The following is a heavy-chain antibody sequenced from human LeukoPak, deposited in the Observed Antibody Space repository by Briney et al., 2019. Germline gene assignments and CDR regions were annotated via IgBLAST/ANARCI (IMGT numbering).Heavy chain of an antibody. V-gene: IGHV1-18*01. D-gene: IGHD2-2*01. CDR2: ISAYNGNT. CDR1: GYTFTSNG. Sequence: ASVKVSCKASGYTFTSNGISWLRQAPGQGLEWMGWISAYNGNTNYAQKLQGRVTMTTDTSTSTAYMELRSLRSDDTAVYYCARVDGIVVVPAAQFDYWGQGTLVTVSS. CDR3: ARVDGIVVVPAAQFDY. J-gene: IGHJ4*02.